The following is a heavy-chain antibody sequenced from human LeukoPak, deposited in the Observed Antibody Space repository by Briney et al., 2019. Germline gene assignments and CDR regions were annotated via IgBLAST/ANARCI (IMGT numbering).Heavy chain of an antibody. V-gene: IGHV3-23*01. Sequence: PGGSLRFSCAASGFTFSSYAMSWVRQAPGKGLEWVSAISGSGGSTSYADSVKGRFTISRDNSKNTLYLQMNSLRAEDTAVYYCAKDLGGSGFYWGQGTLVTVSS. J-gene: IGHJ4*02. D-gene: IGHD3-10*01. CDR1: GFTFSSYA. CDR2: ISGSGGST. CDR3: AKDLGGSGFY.